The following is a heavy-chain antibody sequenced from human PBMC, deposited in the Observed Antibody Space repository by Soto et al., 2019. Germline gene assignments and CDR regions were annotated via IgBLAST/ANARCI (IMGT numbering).Heavy chain of an antibody. J-gene: IGHJ3*02. CDR3: AAGYTTGPDSFDI. Sequence: GESLKISCKGSGYNFANYWIGWVRQMPGKGLEWMGMIFPGDSDTKNSPSLQGQITMSVDKSDSSAYLQWRSLKASDTAMYYCAAGYTTGPDSFDIWGQGTMVTVSS. D-gene: IGHD6-13*01. CDR2: IFPGDSDT. CDR1: GYNFANYW. V-gene: IGHV5-51*01.